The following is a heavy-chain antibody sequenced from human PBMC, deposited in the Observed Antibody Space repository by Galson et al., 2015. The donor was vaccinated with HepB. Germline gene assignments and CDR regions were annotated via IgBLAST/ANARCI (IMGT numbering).Heavy chain of an antibody. Sequence: SLRLSCAASGFTFSSYEMNWVRQAPGKGLEWVSYISSSSSTIYYADSVKGRFTISRDNAKNPLYLQMNSLRAEDTAVYYCARTLRSLSPPDDAFDIWGQGTMVTVSS. J-gene: IGHJ3*02. CDR1: GFTFSSYE. D-gene: IGHD1-26*01. CDR3: ARTLRSLSPPDDAFDI. CDR2: ISSSSSTI. V-gene: IGHV3-48*03.